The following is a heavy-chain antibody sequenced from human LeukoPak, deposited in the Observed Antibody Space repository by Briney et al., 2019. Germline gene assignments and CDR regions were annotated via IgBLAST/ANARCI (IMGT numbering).Heavy chain of an antibody. V-gene: IGHV4-34*01. D-gene: IGHD2-2*01. Sequence: KPSETLSLTCAVYGGSFSGYYWSWIRQPPGKGLEWIGEINHSGSTNYNPSLKSRVTISVDTSKNQFSLKLSSVTAADTAVYYCARLGYCSSTSCNYWGQGTLVTVSS. CDR1: GGSFSGYY. J-gene: IGHJ4*02. CDR3: ARLGYCSSTSCNY. CDR2: INHSGST.